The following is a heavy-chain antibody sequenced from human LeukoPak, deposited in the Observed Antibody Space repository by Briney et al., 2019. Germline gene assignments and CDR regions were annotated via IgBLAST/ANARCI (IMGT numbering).Heavy chain of an antibody. CDR2: IYHTGST. D-gene: IGHD6-19*01. V-gene: IGHV4-59*01. J-gene: IGHJ4*02. CDR3: ARDRGSTGYYYLDS. Sequence: PSETLSLTCSVSGGPITEYYWSWIRQPPGKGLEWIGYIYHTGSTNYSPSLKSRVTMSVDASRNQFSLKLGSVTAADTAVYYCARDRGSTGYYYLDSWGQGILATVSS. CDR1: GGPITEYY.